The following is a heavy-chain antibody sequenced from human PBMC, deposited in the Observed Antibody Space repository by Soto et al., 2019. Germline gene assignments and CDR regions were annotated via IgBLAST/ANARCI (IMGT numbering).Heavy chain of an antibody. D-gene: IGHD6-13*01. CDR1: GYTFTGYY. CDR3: ARVPTSSRWIQKYFQH. J-gene: IGHJ1*01. CDR2: INPNSGGT. V-gene: IGHV1-2*02. Sequence: GXSVKVSCKASGYTFTGYYMHWVRQAPGQGLEWMGWINPNSGGTNYAQKFQGRVTMTRDTSISTAYMELSRLRSDDTAVYYCARVPTSSRWIQKYFQHWGQGNLVTVS.